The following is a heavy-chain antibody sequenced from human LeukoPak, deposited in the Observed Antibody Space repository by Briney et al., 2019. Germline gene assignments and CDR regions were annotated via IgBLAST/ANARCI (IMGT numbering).Heavy chain of an antibody. V-gene: IGHV3-30*19. D-gene: IGHD6-13*01. CDR1: GFTFSSYG. CDR2: ISYDGSNK. Sequence: PGGSLRLSCAASGFTFSSYGMHWVRQAPGKGLEWVAVISYDGSNKYYADSVKGRFTISRDNSKNTLYLQMNSLRAEDTAVYYCARVERQQLVLGYWGQGTLVTVSS. J-gene: IGHJ4*02. CDR3: ARVERQQLVLGY.